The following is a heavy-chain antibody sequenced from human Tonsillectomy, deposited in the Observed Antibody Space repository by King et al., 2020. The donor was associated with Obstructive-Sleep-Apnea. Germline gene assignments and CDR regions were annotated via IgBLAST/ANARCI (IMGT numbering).Heavy chain of an antibody. CDR2: IDPSDSYT. J-gene: IGHJ4*02. CDR1: GYSFTSYW. V-gene: IGHV5-10-1*01. D-gene: IGHD3-10*01. CDR3: AGWADYYGSGSYSPGDY. Sequence: VQLVESGAEVKKPGESLRISCKGSGYSFTSYWISWVRQMPGKGLEWMGRIDPSDSYTNYSPSFQGHVTISAAKSISTAYLQWSSLKASDTAMYYCAGWADYYGSGSYSPGDYWGQGTLVTVSS.